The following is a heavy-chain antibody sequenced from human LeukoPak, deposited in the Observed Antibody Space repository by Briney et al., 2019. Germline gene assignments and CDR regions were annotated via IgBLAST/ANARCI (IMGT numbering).Heavy chain of an antibody. CDR3: ANLLGFENFDY. CDR1: GFTFSSYS. J-gene: IGHJ4*02. CDR2: ISSSSSFI. V-gene: IGHV3-48*01. D-gene: IGHD7-27*01. Sequence: GGSLRLSCAASGFTFSSYSMNWVRQAPGKGLEWVSYISSSSSFIYYADSVKGRFTISRDNAKNSLYLQMNSLRAEDTAVYYCANLLGFENFDYWGQGTLVTVSS.